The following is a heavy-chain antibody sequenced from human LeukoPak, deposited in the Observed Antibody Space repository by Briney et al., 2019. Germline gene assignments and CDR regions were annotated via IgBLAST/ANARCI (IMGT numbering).Heavy chain of an antibody. D-gene: IGHD1-1*01. V-gene: IGHV3-23*01. CDR3: AKANWNDVFPHYFDY. J-gene: IGHJ4*02. CDR2: ISGSGGST. CDR1: GFTFSSYA. Sequence: PGGSLRLSCAASGFTFSSYAMSWVRQAPGKGLEWVSAISGSGGSTYYADSVKGRFTISRDNSKNTLYLQMNSLRAEDTAVYYCAKANWNDVFPHYFDYWGQGTLVTVSS.